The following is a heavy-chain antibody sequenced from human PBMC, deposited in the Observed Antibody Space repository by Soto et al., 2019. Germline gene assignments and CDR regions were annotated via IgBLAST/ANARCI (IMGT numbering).Heavy chain of an antibody. CDR2: IYYSGST. V-gene: IGHV4-31*02. D-gene: IGHD6-13*01. Sequence: SETLSLTWTVSGGSISSGGYYWSWIRQHPGKGLEWIGYIYYSGSTYYNPSLKSRVTISVDTSKNQFSLKLSSVTAADTAVYYCARHFLFPGYSSHRYEYANRGQRTLVPVSS. J-gene: IGHJ4*01. CDR1: GGSISSGGYY. CDR3: ARHFLFPGYSSHRYEYAN.